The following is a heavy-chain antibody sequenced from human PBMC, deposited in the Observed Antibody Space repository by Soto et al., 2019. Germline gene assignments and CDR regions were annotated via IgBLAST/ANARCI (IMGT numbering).Heavy chain of an antibody. CDR1: GYTFTHYY. Sequence: QVQLVQSGAEVKKPGASVKLSCRTSGYTFTHYYIHWVRQAPGQGLEWLAIINPASGSTNYAQAFQGRVTLTMDTTTTTVYMELSGLRAEDTAIFYCARDLAAGDHWGQGTLVTVSS. CDR3: ARDLAAGDH. CDR2: INPASGST. J-gene: IGHJ4*02. V-gene: IGHV1-46*01. D-gene: IGHD6-13*01.